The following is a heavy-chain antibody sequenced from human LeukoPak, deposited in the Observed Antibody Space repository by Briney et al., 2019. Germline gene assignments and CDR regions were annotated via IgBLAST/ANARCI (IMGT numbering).Heavy chain of an antibody. J-gene: IGHJ3*02. V-gene: IGHV3-64*01. CDR3: AKATHSYGPI. CDR2: ISSNGGST. Sequence: GGSLRLSCAASGFTFSTYAMQWVRQAPGKGLEFVSAISSNGGSTYYANSVKGRFTISRDNSKNTLYLQMNSLRAEDTAVYYCAKATHSYGPIWGQGAMVTVSS. CDR1: GFTFSTYA. D-gene: IGHD5-18*01.